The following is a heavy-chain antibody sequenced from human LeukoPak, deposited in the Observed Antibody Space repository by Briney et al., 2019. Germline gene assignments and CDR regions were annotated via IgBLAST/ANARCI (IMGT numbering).Heavy chain of an antibody. D-gene: IGHD4-17*01. CDR1: GGSISSGGYY. J-gene: IGHJ4*02. CDR3: ARAGYGDCPGYYFDY. Sequence: SETLSLTCTVSGGSISSGGYYWSWIRQHPGKGLQWIGYIYYSGSTYYNPSLKSRVTISVDTSKNQFSLKLSSVTAADTAVYYCARAGYGDCPGYYFDYWGQGTLFTVSS. CDR2: IYYSGST. V-gene: IGHV4-31*03.